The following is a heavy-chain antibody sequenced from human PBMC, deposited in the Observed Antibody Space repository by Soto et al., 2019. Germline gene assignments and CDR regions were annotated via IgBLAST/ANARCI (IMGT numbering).Heavy chain of an antibody. D-gene: IGHD3-22*01. CDR3: ASASRGHNFESTGYDY. CDR2: ISSGSGYI. Sequence: PGGSLRLSCAASGFTFSTYTINWVRQPPGKGLEWVSSISSGSGYIYYAGSVQGRFTISRDDAKSSVSLQMNSLRVEDTAIYYCASASRGHNFESTGYDYWGQGTQVTVSS. CDR1: GFTFSTYT. V-gene: IGHV3-21*01. J-gene: IGHJ4*02.